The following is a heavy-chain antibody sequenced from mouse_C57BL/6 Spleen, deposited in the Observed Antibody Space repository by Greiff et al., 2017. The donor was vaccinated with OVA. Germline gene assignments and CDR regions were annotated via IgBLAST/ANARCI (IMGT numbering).Heavy chain of an antibody. CDR3: ARQNYDSFDY. D-gene: IGHD2-4*01. CDR1: GFTFSSYG. J-gene: IGHJ2*01. V-gene: IGHV5-6*01. CDR2: ISSGGSYT. Sequence: EVHLVESGGDLVKPGGSLKLSCAASGFTFSSYGMSWVRQTPDKRLEWVATISSGGSYTYYPDSVKGRFTISRDNAKNTLYLQMSSLKSEDTAMYYCARQNYDSFDYWGQGTTLTVSS.